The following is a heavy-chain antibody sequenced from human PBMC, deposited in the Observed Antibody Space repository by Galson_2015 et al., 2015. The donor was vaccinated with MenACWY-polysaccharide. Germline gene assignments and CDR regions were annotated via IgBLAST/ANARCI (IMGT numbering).Heavy chain of an antibody. CDR1: GFILSDYY. V-gene: IGHV3-72*01. D-gene: IGHD3-10*01. Sequence: SLRLSCAASGFILSDYYVDWVRQAPGKGLEWVGRTRNKARSYTTEYAASVKGRFTISRDDSKNSLYLQMVGLKPEDTATYYCVCGLNHGSGSWSGTYSRGQGTLVTVSS. J-gene: IGHJ5*01. CDR2: TRNKARSYTT. CDR3: VCGLNHGSGSWSGTYS.